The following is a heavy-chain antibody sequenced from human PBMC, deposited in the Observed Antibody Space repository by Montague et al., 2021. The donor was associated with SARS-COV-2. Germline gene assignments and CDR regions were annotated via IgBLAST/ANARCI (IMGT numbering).Heavy chain of an antibody. V-gene: IGHV3-48*03. J-gene: IGHJ4*02. CDR2: ISSSGSNI. CDR3: ARVKPSIAARNYFDY. Sequence: SLRLSCAASGFTFSSYEMHWVRQAPGKGLEWVSYISSSGSNIYXXXSXXXRFTISRDNAKNSLYLQMNSLRAEDTAAYYCARVKPSIAARNYFDYWGQGTLVTVSS. D-gene: IGHD6-6*01. CDR1: GFTFSSYE.